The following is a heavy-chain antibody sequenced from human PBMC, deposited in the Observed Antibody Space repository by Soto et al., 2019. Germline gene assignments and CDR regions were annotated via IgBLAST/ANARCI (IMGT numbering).Heavy chain of an antibody. J-gene: IGHJ4*02. V-gene: IGHV4-30-4*01. CDR1: GGSISSRDYY. CDR3: ARGPTVTTDY. CDR2: IYYSGST. Sequence: QVQLQESGPGLVKPSQTLSLTCTVSGGSISSRDYYWSWFRQPPGKGLEWIGYIYYSGSTSYNPSLKSRITISVDTSKNQFSLKMSSVTVADTAVYSCARGPTVTTDYWGQGTLVTVSS. D-gene: IGHD4-17*01.